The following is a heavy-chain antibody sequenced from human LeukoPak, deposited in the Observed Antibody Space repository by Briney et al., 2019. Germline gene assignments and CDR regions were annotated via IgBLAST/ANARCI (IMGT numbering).Heavy chain of an antibody. D-gene: IGHD3-22*01. CDR2: ISYDGSNK. V-gene: IGHV3-30*18. CDR1: GFTFSSYG. CDR3: AKDTAHYYYDSSGPRFDP. J-gene: IGHJ5*02. Sequence: SGRSLRLSCAASGFTFSSYGMHWVRQAPGKGLEWVAVISYDGSNKYYADSVKGRFTIFRDNSKNTLYLQMNSLRAEDTAVYYCAKDTAHYYYDSSGPRFDPWGQGTLVTVSS.